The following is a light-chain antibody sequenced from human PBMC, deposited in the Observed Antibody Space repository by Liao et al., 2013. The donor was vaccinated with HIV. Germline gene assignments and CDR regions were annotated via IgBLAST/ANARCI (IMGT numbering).Light chain of an antibody. CDR2: QDV. V-gene: IGLV3-1*01. J-gene: IGLJ1*01. CDR1: NLGDKH. CDR3: QVWDSNYDHPYV. Sequence: SYELTQSPSVSVSPGQTATISCSGQNLGDKHASWYQQKPGQSPVLVIYQDVKRPSGIPERFSGSNSGDTATLTISGTQAADEADYYCQVWDSNYDHPYVFGTGTKVTVL.